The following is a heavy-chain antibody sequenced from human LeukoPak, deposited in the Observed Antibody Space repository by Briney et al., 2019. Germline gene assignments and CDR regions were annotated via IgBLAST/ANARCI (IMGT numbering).Heavy chain of an antibody. CDR3: ARDKYYDSSGYTDY. V-gene: IGHV1-18*01. CDR2: ISAYNGNT. D-gene: IGHD3-22*01. CDR1: GYTFTSYG. Sequence: ASVKVSCTASGYTFTSYGISWVRQAPGQGLEWMGWISAYNGNTNYAQKLQGRVTMTTDTSTSTAYMELRSLRSDNTAVYYCARDKYYDSSGYTDYWGQGTLVTVSS. J-gene: IGHJ4*02.